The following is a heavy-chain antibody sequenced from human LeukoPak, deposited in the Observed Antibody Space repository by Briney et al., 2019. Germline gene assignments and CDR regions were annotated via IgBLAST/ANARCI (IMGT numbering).Heavy chain of an antibody. V-gene: IGHV1-46*01. Sequence: ASVKVSCKASGYTFTSYYMHWVRQAPGQGLEWMGIINPSGGSTSYAQKFQGRVTMTRDTSTSTVYMELSSLRSEDTAVYYCARGMSPPAMVARPLYYGMDVWGQGTTVTVSS. CDR2: INPSGGST. D-gene: IGHD5-18*01. CDR1: GYTFTSYY. J-gene: IGHJ6*02. CDR3: ARGMSPPAMVARPLYYGMDV.